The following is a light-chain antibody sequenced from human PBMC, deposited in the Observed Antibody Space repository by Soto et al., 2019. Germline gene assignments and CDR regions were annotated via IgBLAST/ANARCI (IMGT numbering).Light chain of an antibody. CDR1: SSDVGSQNL. CDR3: GSNAGGAIYV. V-gene: IGLV2-23*01. CDR2: EGT. Sequence: QSALTQTASVSGSPGQSITISCTGTSSDVGSQNLVSWYQQHTGKAPNLMIYEGTKRPSGVSNRFSGSKSGNTASLTISGLQAEDEADYYCGSNAGGAIYVFGTGTKLTVL. J-gene: IGLJ1*01.